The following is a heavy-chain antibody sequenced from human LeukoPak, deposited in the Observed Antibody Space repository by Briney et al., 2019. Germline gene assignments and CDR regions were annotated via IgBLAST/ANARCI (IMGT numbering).Heavy chain of an antibody. J-gene: IGHJ6*03. Sequence: ASVTVSCKASGYTFTSYYMHWVRQAPGQGLEWMGIINPSGGSTSYAQKFQGRVTMTRDTSTSTVYMELSSLRSEDTAVYYCARGETEGSGWYLDYYYYYMDVWGKGTTVTISS. CDR1: GYTFTSYY. CDR3: ARGETEGSGWYLDYYYYYMDV. CDR2: INPSGGST. V-gene: IGHV1-46*01. D-gene: IGHD6-19*01.